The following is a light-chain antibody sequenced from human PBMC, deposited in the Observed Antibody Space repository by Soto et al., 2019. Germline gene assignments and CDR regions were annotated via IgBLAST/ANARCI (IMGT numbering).Light chain of an antibody. CDR1: QSVSSN. V-gene: IGKV3-15*01. Sequence: EIVMTQSPATLSVSPGERATLSCRASQSVSSNLAWYQQKPGQAPRLLIYGASTRATGIPARFSGSGSGTEFPLPIGSLQSEDFAVYYCQQYNNWPRTFGQGTRVDIK. J-gene: IGKJ1*01. CDR2: GAS. CDR3: QQYNNWPRT.